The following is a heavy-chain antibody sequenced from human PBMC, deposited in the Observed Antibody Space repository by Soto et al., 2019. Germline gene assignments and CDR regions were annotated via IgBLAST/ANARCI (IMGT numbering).Heavy chain of an antibody. Sequence: QVQLQESGPGLVKPSGTLSLTCAVSGDSISNSRWWTWVRQPPGKGLEWIGDIFHSGDTNYNPSLKKRVFISVDKSQNQFSLKVRSVTAEDTAVYYCAYSTGWYRHDVWGQGTLVTVSS. CDR1: GDSISNSRW. CDR3: AYSTGWYRHDV. D-gene: IGHD6-19*01. J-gene: IGHJ3*01. CDR2: IFHSGDT. V-gene: IGHV4-4*02.